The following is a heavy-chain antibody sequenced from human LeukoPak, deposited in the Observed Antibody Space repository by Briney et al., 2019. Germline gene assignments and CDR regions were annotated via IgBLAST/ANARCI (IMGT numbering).Heavy chain of an antibody. CDR3: ADLHDSSGYHTRGY. D-gene: IGHD3-22*01. CDR2: ISSSSSTI. Sequence: GGSLRLSCAASGFTFSSYWMSWVRQAPGKGLEWVSYISSSSSTIYYADSVKGRFTISRDNSKNTMYLQMNSLRAEDTAVYYCADLHDSSGYHTRGYWGQGTLVTVSS. J-gene: IGHJ4*02. V-gene: IGHV3-48*01. CDR1: GFTFSSYW.